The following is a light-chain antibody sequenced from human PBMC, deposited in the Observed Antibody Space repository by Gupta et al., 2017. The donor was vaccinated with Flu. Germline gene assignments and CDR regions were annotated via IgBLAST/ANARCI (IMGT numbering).Light chain of an antibody. CDR1: QGITGH. J-gene: IGKJ4*01. CDR3: QQSHSVPLT. CDR2: DAS. Sequence: DIQMTQSPSSLSASVGDRVTITCRASQGITGHLNWYQQKSGKAPNLLIYDASTLQSGVPSRFSGSGSGTDFTLTITSLQPEDFATYFCQQSHSVPLTFGGGTKVEIK. V-gene: IGKV1-39*01.